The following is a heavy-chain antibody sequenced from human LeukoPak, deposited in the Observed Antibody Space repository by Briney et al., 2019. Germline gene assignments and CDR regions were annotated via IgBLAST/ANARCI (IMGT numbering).Heavy chain of an antibody. CDR2: INSDGSST. CDR1: GFTFSSYW. D-gene: IGHD6-13*01. V-gene: IGHV3-74*01. CDR3: ARDSYIAAAGTCFDY. J-gene: IGHJ4*02. Sequence: GGSLRLSCAASGFTFSSYWMHWVRQAPGKGLEWVPRINSDGSSTSYADSVKGRFTISRDNAKNTLYLQMNSLRAEDTAVYYCARDSYIAAAGTCFDYWGQGTLVTVSS.